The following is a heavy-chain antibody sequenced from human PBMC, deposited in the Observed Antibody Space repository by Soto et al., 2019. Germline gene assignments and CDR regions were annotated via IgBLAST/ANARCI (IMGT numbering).Heavy chain of an antibody. CDR2: ISVYNGNK. CDR3: ARVAITLIRGLKVDFYSMDV. CDR1: GYTFNNYG. D-gene: IGHD3-10*01. J-gene: IGHJ6*02. Sequence: QLVQSGGEVKEPGASVQVSCKASGYTFNNYGITWVRQAPGQGLEWLGWISVYNGNKNYAKKVQRRVPMTADTSTSTAHMEPQSLQSDDTAVYFCARVAITLIRGLKVDFYSMDVWGQGTTVTVSS. V-gene: IGHV1-18*01.